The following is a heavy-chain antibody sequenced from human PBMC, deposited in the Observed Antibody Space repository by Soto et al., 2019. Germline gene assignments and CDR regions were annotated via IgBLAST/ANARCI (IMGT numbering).Heavy chain of an antibody. CDR3: ARDPTGRTGWPSYYFDY. CDR2: INAGNGNT. CDR1: GYTFTSYA. J-gene: IGHJ4*02. D-gene: IGHD1-1*01. V-gene: IGHV1-3*01. Sequence: ASVKVSCKASGYTFTSYAMHWVRQAPGQRLEWMGWINAGNGNTKYSQRFQGRVTITRDTSASTAYMELSSLRSEDTAVYYCARDPTGRTGWPSYYFDYWGQGTLVTVSP.